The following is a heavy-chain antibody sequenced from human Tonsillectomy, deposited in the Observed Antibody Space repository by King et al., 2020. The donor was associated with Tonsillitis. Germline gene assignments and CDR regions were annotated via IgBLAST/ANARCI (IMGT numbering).Heavy chain of an antibody. Sequence: VQLVESGGGLVQPGGSLRLSCAASGFTVSSNYMSWVRQARGKGLEWVSVMYSGGSTYYEDSGKGRFTISRENSKNTLYLQMNSLGAEDTAVYYCAREGDYGDPFDYWGQGTLLTVSS. D-gene: IGHD4-17*01. CDR1: GFTVSSNY. CDR2: MYSGGST. V-gene: IGHV3-66*01. J-gene: IGHJ4*02. CDR3: AREGDYGDPFDY.